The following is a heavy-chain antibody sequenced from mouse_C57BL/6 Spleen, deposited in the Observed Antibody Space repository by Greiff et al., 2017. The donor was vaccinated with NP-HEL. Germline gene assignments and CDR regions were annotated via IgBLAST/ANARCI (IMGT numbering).Heavy chain of an antibody. J-gene: IGHJ4*01. Sequence: EVKVVESGGGLVQPGGSLKLSCAASGFTFSDYYMYWVRQTPEKRLEWVAYLSNGGGSTYYPDTVKGRFTISRDNAKNTMYLQMSRLKSEDTAMYYCARSWVYAVDYWGQGTSVTVSS. CDR2: LSNGGGST. D-gene: IGHD4-1*01. CDR1: GFTFSDYY. V-gene: IGHV5-12*01. CDR3: ARSWVYAVDY.